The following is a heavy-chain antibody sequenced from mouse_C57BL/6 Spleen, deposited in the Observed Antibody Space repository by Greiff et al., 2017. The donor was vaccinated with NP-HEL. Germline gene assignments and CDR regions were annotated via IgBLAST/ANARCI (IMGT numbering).Heavy chain of an antibody. CDR3: ARGNDWAWFAY. D-gene: IGHD4-1*01. V-gene: IGHV1-82*01. CDR1: GYAFSSSW. J-gene: IGHJ3*01. CDR2: IYPGDGDT. Sequence: VQLQQSGPELVKPGASVKISCKASGYAFSSSWMNWVKQRPGKGLEWIGRIYPGDGDTNYNGKFKGKATLTADKSSSTAYMQLSSLTSEDSAVYCGARGNDWAWFAYWGQGTLVTVSA.